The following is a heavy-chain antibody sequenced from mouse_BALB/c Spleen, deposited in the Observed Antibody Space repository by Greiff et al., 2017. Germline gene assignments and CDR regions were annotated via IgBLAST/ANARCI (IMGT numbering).Heavy chain of an antibody. J-gene: IGHJ2*01. Sequence: EVKLMASGGGLVQPGGSRKLSCAASGFTFSDYGMAWVRQAPGKGPEWVAFISNLAYSIYYADTVTGRFTISRENAKNTLYLEMSSLRSEDTAMYYCARDVGNYFDYWGQGTTLTVSS. CDR3: ARDVGNYFDY. CDR2: ISNLAYSI. D-gene: IGHD4-1*01. CDR1: GFTFSDYG. V-gene: IGHV5-15*02.